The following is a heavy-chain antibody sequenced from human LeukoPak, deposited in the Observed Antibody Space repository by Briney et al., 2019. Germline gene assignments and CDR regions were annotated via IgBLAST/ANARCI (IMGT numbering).Heavy chain of an antibody. Sequence: LSLTCTVSGYSISSGYYWGWIRQPPGKGLEWVGFIRSKAYGGTTEYAASVKGRFTISRDDSKSIAYLQMNSLKTEDTAVYYCTRVRRGGSYRVNWLDPWGQGTLVTVSS. CDR2: IRSKAYGGTT. V-gene: IGHV3-49*03. J-gene: IGHJ5*02. CDR3: TRVRRGGSYRVNWLDP. CDR1: GYSISSGYY. D-gene: IGHD1-26*01.